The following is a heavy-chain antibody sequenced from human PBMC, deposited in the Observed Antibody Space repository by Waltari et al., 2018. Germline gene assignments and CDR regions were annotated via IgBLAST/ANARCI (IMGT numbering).Heavy chain of an antibody. CDR3: AKEDYGNIDY. CDR2: IHYDGTTT. V-gene: IGHV3-30*02. D-gene: IGHD3-10*01. CDR1: GFTLSNYA. Sequence: QVRLVESGGGVVQPGGSLRVSCVASGFTLSNYAMHWVRRAPGKGLEWMAFIHYDGTTTHYGGSVEGRFTISRDNSKNTVFLQMNSLRIDDTAIYYCAKEDYGNIDYWGQGTLATISS. J-gene: IGHJ4*02.